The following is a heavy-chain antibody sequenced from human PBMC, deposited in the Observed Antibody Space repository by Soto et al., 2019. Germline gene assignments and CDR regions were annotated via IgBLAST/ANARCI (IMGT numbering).Heavy chain of an antibody. CDR3: ASLGAYSNYQSDD. CDR2: IWYDGSNK. J-gene: IGHJ4*02. D-gene: IGHD4-4*01. CDR1: GFTFSSYG. V-gene: IGHV3-33*01. Sequence: GGSLRLSCAASGFTFSSYGMHWVRQAPGKGLEWVAVIWYDGSNKYYADSVKGRFTISRDNSKNTLYLQMNSLRAEDTAVYYCASLGAYSNYQSDDWGQGTLVTVSS.